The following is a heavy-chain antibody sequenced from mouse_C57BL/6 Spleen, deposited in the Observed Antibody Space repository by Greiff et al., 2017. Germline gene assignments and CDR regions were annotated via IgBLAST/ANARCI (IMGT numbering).Heavy chain of an antibody. CDR1: GFTFSSYA. CDR3: ARDRTAQATLYYFDY. V-gene: IGHV5-4*01. D-gene: IGHD3-2*02. Sequence: EVKLVESGGGLVKPGGSLKLSCAASGFTFSSYAMSWVRQTPEKRLEWVATISDGGSYTYYPDNVKGRFTISRDNAKNNLYLQMSHLKSEDTAMYYCARDRTAQATLYYFDYWGQGTTLTVSS. CDR2: ISDGGSYT. J-gene: IGHJ2*01.